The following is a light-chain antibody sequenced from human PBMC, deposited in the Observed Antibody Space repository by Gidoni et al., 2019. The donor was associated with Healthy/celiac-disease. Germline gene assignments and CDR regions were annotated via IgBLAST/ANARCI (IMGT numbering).Light chain of an antibody. CDR1: QSVSSN. CDR2: GAS. V-gene: IGKV3-15*01. CDR3: QQYNNWPWLT. Sequence: EIVMTQSPATLSVSPGERATLSCRASQSVSSNLAWYQQKPGQAPRLLIYGASTRAPGTPARFSGSGSGTEFTLTISSLQSEDFAVYYCQQYNNWPWLTFGGGTKVGIK. J-gene: IGKJ4*01.